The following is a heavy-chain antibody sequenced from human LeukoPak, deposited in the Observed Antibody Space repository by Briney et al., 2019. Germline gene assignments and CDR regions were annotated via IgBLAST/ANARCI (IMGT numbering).Heavy chain of an antibody. CDR2: ISSNGGST. CDR1: GFTFSSYA. V-gene: IGHV3-64*01. D-gene: IGHD3-3*01. Sequence: GGSLRLSCAASGFTFSSYAMHWVRQAPGKGLEYVSAISSNGGSTYYANSVKGRFTISRDNSKNTLYLQMGSLRAEDMAVYYCARSGPADYDFWSGYLNNWFDPWGQGTLVTVSS. CDR3: ARSGPADYDFWSGYLNNWFDP. J-gene: IGHJ5*02.